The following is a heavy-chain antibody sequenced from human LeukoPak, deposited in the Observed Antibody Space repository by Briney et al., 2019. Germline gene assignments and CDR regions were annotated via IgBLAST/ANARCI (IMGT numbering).Heavy chain of an antibody. Sequence: SGPTLVNPTQTLTLTCTFSGFSLSTSGVGVGWIRQPPGKALEWLALIYWNDDKRYSPSLKSRLTITKDTSKNQVVLTMTNMDPVDTATYYCAHSVSIVVVPAAKESEAFDIWGQGTMVTVSS. V-gene: IGHV2-5*01. CDR3: AHSVSIVVVPAAKESEAFDI. CDR2: IYWNDDK. D-gene: IGHD2-2*01. CDR1: GFSLSTSGVG. J-gene: IGHJ3*02.